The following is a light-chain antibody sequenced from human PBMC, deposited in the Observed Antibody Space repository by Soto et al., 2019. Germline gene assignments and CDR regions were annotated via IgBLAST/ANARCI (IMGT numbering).Light chain of an antibody. CDR1: QSVASSNY. J-gene: IGKJ2*01. Sequence: EIVLTQSPGTLSLSPGERATLSCRASQSVASSNYLAWYQQKPGQAPRLLIYATSSRATGIPDRFSGSGSGKDFPLSISRLEPEDFALYYCQHSGSSPNTFGQGTKLEIK. CDR3: QHSGSSPNT. CDR2: ATS. V-gene: IGKV3-20*01.